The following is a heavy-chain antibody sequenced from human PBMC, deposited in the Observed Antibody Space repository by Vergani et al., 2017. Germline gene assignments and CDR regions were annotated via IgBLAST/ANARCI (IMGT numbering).Heavy chain of an antibody. J-gene: IGHJ1*01. CDR2: IYYTGTT. CDR3: TGRGRSGWAGYFQH. V-gene: IGHV4-39*01. D-gene: IGHD6-19*01. Sequence: QLQLQESGPGLVKPSETLSLTCTVSGVSIGSNSYYWGWIRQPPGKGLEWIGTIYYTGTTYYNEAHKSRLTISVDTSKNQFSLNLTSVTAADTAVYYCTGRGRSGWAGYFQHWGQGTLVTASS. CDR1: GVSIGSNSYY.